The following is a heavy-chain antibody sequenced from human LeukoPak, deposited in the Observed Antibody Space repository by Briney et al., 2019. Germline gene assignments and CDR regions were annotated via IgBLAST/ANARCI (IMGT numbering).Heavy chain of an antibody. V-gene: IGHV3-23*01. D-gene: IGHD2-2*01. Sequence: PGGSLRLSCAASGFTFSSYAMSWVRQAPGKGLEWVSAISGSGGSTYYADSVKGRFTISRDNSKNTLYLQMNSLRAEDTAVYYCAKSKGSSTSRGWFDPWGQGTLVTVSS. CDR3: AKSKGSSTSRGWFDP. J-gene: IGHJ5*02. CDR2: ISGSGGST. CDR1: GFTFSSYA.